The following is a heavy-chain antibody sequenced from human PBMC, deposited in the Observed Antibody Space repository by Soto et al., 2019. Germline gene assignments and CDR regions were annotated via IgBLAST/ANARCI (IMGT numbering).Heavy chain of an antibody. CDR2: ITAYNGNR. CDR3: AREGVTYCSSSSCPGRLDP. Sequence: ASVKASCKASGYTFTSYGISWVRQAPGQVLEWMGWITAYNGNRNYAQKVQARVTMTTDRSTSTAYMELRSLMYDDTAVDYCAREGVTYCSSSSCPGRLDPWGQGTMVTVSS. J-gene: IGHJ5*02. CDR1: GYTFTSYG. D-gene: IGHD2-2*01. V-gene: IGHV1-18*01.